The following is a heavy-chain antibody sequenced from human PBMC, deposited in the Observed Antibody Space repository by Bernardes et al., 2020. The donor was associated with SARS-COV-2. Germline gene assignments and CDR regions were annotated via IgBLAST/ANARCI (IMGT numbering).Heavy chain of an antibody. CDR3: ARDWHYDFWSGYAPHWFDP. Sequence: ASVKVSCKASGYTFTGYYMHWVRQAPGQGLEWMGWINPNSGGTNYAQKFQGRVTMTRDTSISTAYMELSRLRSDDTAVYYCARDWHYDFWSGYAPHWFDPWGQGTLVTVSS. D-gene: IGHD3-3*01. V-gene: IGHV1-2*02. CDR1: GYTFTGYY. J-gene: IGHJ5*02. CDR2: INPNSGGT.